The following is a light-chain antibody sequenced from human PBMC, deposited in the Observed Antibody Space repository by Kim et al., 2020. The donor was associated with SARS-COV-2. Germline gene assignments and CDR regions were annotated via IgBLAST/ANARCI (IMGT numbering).Light chain of an antibody. CDR1: SGHSNYA. Sequence: ASVKITCTLSSGHSNYAIAWQQQQPEKGPRYLMKVNNDGSHSKGDGIPDRFSGSTSGAERYLTISSLQSEDEADYYCQTWGTGIWMFGGGTKLTVL. CDR3: QTWGTGIWM. V-gene: IGLV4-69*02. J-gene: IGLJ3*02. CDR2: VNNDGSH.